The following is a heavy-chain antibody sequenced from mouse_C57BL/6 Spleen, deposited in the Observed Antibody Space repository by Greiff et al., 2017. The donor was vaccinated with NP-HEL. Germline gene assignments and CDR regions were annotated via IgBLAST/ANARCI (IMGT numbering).Heavy chain of an antibody. CDR1: GFTFSDYY. CDR3: ARDRDYCSSYAMDY. Sequence: EVKLVESEGGLVQPGSSLKLSCTASGFTFSDYYMAWVRQVPEKGLEWVANINYDGSSTYYLDSLKSRFIISRDNAKNILYLQMSSLKSEDTATYYCARDRDYCSSYAMDYWGQGTSVTVSS. D-gene: IGHD1-1*01. CDR2: INYDGSST. J-gene: IGHJ4*01. V-gene: IGHV5-16*01.